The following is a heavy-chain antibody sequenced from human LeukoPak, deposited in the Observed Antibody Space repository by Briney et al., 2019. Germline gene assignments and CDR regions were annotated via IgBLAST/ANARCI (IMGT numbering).Heavy chain of an antibody. V-gene: IGHV4-4*02. J-gene: IGHJ6*04. CDR3: ARDNPDQYYYYGMDV. Sequence: SETLCLTCAASGGSISSSNWWRWVRQPPGKGLEWIGEIYHSGSTNYNPSLKSRVTISVDKSKNQFSLKLSSVTAADTAVYYCARDNPDQYYYYGMDVWGKGTTVTVSS. D-gene: IGHD1-14*01. CDR1: GGSISSSNW. CDR2: IYHSGST.